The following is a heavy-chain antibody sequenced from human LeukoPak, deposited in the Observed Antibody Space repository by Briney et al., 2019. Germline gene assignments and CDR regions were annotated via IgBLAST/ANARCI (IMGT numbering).Heavy chain of an antibody. D-gene: IGHD5-12*01. CDR1: GFTFSSYE. CDR3: ARVRSGYGGYDY. CDR2: ISSSGSTI. V-gene: IGHV3-48*03. Sequence: GGSLRLSCAASGFTFSSYEMNWVRQAPGKGLEWVSYISSSGSTIYYADPVKGRFTISRDNAKNSLYLQMNSLRAEDTAVYYCARVRSGYGGYDYWGQGTLVTVSS. J-gene: IGHJ4*02.